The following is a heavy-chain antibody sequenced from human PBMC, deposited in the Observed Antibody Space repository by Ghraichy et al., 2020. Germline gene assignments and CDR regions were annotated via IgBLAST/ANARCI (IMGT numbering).Heavy chain of an antibody. CDR2: INHSGST. CDR1: GGSFSGYY. J-gene: IGHJ3*02. Sequence: SETLSLTCAVYGGSFSGYYWSWIRQPPGKGLEWIGEINHSGSTNYNPSLKSRVTISVDTSKNQFSLKLSSVTAADTAVYYCARGWATPNSPMVRPAFDIWGQGTMVTVSS. V-gene: IGHV4-34*01. CDR3: ARGWATPNSPMVRPAFDI. D-gene: IGHD3-10*01.